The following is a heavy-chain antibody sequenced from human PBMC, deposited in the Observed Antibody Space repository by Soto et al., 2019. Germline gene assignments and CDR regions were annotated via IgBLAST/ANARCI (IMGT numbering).Heavy chain of an antibody. D-gene: IGHD5-18*01. CDR1: GYTFTSYG. V-gene: IGHV1-18*01. CDR3: ARYSYGSNDVYYYYAMDV. Sequence: AAGYTFTSYGISWVRQAPGQGLEWMGWISAYNGNTNYAQKLQGRDTMTTDTSPSTAYMELRSLRSDDTALYYVARYSYGSNDVYYYYAMDVWGQGTTVTVS. J-gene: IGHJ6*02. CDR2: ISAYNGNT.